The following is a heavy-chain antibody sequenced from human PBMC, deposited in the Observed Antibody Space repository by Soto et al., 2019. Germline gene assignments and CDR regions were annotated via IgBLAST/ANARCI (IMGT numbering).Heavy chain of an antibody. CDR2: IAGGGHTI. D-gene: IGHD6-19*01. Sequence: GGSLRLSCAASGFPFHSYSMNWVRQAPGRGLEWVSYIAGGGHTIYYADSVKGRFTISRDDARSSLYLQMNSLRDDDTAIYYCARDPISGSFDYWGHGTLVTVSS. CDR3: ARDPISGSFDY. CDR1: GFPFHSYS. V-gene: IGHV3-48*02. J-gene: IGHJ4*01.